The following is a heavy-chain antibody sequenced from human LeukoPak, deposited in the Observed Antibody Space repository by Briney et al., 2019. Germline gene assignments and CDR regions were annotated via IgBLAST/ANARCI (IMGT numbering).Heavy chain of an antibody. J-gene: IGHJ5*02. CDR3: ARDKGGESWFDP. Sequence: SETLSLTCTVSGDSISSGDYYWSWIRQPAGKGLEWIGRISSSGSTNYNPSLKSRVTISVDTSKNQFSLKLSSVTAADTAVYYCARDKGGESWFDPWGQGTLVTVSS. V-gene: IGHV4-61*02. CDR2: ISSSGST. D-gene: IGHD3-10*01. CDR1: GDSISSGDYY.